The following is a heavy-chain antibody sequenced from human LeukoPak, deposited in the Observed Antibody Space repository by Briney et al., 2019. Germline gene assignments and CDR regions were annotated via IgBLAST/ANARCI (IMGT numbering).Heavy chain of an antibody. D-gene: IGHD2-15*01. J-gene: IGHJ3*02. CDR2: INPNSGGT. CDR1: GYTFTGYY. CDR3: ARGLRGYCSGGSCSRNDAFDI. Sequence: ASVKVSCKASGYTFTGYYMHWVRQAPGQGLEWMGWINPNSGGTNHAQKFQGRVTMTRDTSISTAYMELSRLRSDDTAVYYCARGLRGYCSGGSCSRNDAFDIWGQGTMVTVSS. V-gene: IGHV1-2*02.